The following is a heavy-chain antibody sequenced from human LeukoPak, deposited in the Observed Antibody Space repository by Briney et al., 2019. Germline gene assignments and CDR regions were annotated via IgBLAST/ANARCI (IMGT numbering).Heavy chain of an antibody. Sequence: GASVKVSCKASGYTFTSYGISWVRQAPGQGLEWMGWISAYNGNTNYAQKLQGRVTMTTDTSTSTAYMELRSLRSDDTAVYYCARDITMVRGVIKYYYYYYMDVWGKGTTVTISS. V-gene: IGHV1-18*01. J-gene: IGHJ6*03. D-gene: IGHD3-10*01. CDR2: ISAYNGNT. CDR3: ARDITMVRGVIKYYYYYYMDV. CDR1: GYTFTSYG.